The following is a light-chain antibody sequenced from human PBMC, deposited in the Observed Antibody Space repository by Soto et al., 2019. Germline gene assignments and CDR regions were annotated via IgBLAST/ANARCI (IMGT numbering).Light chain of an antibody. CDR2: EVS. CDR1: SSDVGNYNR. Sequence: QSALTQPPSVSGSPGQSVTISCTGTSSDVGNYNRVSWYQQPPGTAPKVIIYEVSYRPSGVPDRFSGSKSGNTASLTISGLQAEDEADYYCSSYTTSSTYGFGTGTKLTVL. J-gene: IGLJ1*01. CDR3: SSYTTSSTYG. V-gene: IGLV2-18*02.